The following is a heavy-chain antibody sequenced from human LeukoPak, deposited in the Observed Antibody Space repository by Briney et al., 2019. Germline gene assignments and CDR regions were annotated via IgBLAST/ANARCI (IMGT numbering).Heavy chain of an antibody. CDR3: ARDAYRYAGRTHPYYFDF. CDR1: GGSIATNSYY. CDR2: FYHTGTT. V-gene: IGHV4-39*06. J-gene: IGHJ4*02. D-gene: IGHD5-18*01. Sequence: SETLSLTCTVSGGSIATNSYYWGWIRQPPGKGLEWIGSFYHTGTTYYNPSLESRVTISGDTSKNQFTLTLASVTAADSAVYFCARDAYRYAGRTHPYYFDFWGQGILVTVSS.